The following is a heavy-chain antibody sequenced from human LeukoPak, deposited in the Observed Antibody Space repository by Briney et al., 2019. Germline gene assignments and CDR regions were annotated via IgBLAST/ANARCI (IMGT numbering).Heavy chain of an antibody. CDR2: IKQDGSEK. D-gene: IGHD2-2*01. J-gene: IGHJ4*02. CDR1: GFTFSNYW. CDR3: ARALDSSSSRYQAFEY. V-gene: IGHV3-7*01. Sequence: GGSLRLSCAASGFTFSNYWMSWVRQAPGKGLDWVANIKQDGSEKYYVDSVKGRFTISRDNAKNSLYLQMNSLRAEDTAVYYCARALDSSSSRYQAFEYWGQGTLVTVSS.